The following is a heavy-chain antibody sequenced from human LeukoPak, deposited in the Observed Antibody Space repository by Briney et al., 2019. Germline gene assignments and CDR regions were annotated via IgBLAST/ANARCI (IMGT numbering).Heavy chain of an antibody. CDR2: INHSGST. CDR1: GGSFSGHY. V-gene: IGHV4-34*01. D-gene: IGHD3-3*01. CDR3: ARAEPYYDFWSGYYSDAFDI. Sequence: SQTLSLTCAVYGGSFSGHYWSWIRQPPGKGLEWIGEINHSGSTNYNPSLKSRVTISVDTSKNQFSLKLSSVTAADTAVYYCARAEPYYDFWSGYYSDAFDIWGQGTMVTVSS. J-gene: IGHJ3*02.